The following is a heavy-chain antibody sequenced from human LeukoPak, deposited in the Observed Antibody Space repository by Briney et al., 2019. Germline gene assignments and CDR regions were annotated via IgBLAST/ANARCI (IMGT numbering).Heavy chain of an antibody. CDR3: VSRGYGHT. V-gene: IGHV3-23*01. Sequence: GGSLRLSCAAAGFTFSNYRMTWVGQAPEKGLEWVSAIDTSGGTRYYGDSVKGRFTVSRDNSKNTLSLQMNSLGAEDTAVYYCVSRGYGHTWGPGALVTVSS. CDR2: IDTSGGTR. CDR1: GFTFSNYR. J-gene: IGHJ4*02. D-gene: IGHD5-18*01.